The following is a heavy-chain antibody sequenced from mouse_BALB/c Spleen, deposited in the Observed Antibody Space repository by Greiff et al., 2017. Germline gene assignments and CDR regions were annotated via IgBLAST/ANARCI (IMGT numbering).Heavy chain of an antibody. D-gene: IGHD2-10*01. Sequence: EVQVVESGGDLVKPGGSLKLSCAASGFTFSSYGMSWVRQTPDKRLEWVATISSGGSYTYYPDSVKGRFTISRDNAKNTLYLQMSSLKSEDTAMYYCARTYYGNYFDYWGQGTTLTVSS. CDR2: ISSGGSYT. V-gene: IGHV5-6*01. J-gene: IGHJ2*01. CDR1: GFTFSSYG. CDR3: ARTYYGNYFDY.